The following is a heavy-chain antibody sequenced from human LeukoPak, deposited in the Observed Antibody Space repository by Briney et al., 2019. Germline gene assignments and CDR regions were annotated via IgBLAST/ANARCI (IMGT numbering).Heavy chain of an antibody. CDR2: ISTISNYI. V-gene: IGHV3-21*01. D-gene: IGHD3-16*01. CDR3: ARDVGASAPDAFGI. J-gene: IGHJ3*02. Sequence: PGGSLRLSCAASGFTFSTYNMNWVRQAPGKGLEWVSSISTISNYIYYADSVRGRFTISRDNAKSSLYLQMDSLRAEDTEVYYCARDVGASAPDAFGIWGQGTMVTVSS. CDR1: GFTFSTYN.